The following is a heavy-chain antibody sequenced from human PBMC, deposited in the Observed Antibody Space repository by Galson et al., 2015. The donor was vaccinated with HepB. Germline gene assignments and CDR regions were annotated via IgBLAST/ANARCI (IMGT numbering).Heavy chain of an antibody. V-gene: IGHV4-39*02. CDR2: IYYSGTT. Sequence: SLTCTVSGGSISSLIYYWGWIRQPPGKGLEWIGSIYYSGTTYYNPSLKSRVIISVDTSKNQVSLKPRSVTAADTAVYFCAREWRGDLRFSEFAAFDPWGQGTKVTVPS. CDR3: AREWRGDLRFSEFAAFDP. CDR1: GGSISSLIYY. D-gene: IGHD3-3*01. J-gene: IGHJ3*01.